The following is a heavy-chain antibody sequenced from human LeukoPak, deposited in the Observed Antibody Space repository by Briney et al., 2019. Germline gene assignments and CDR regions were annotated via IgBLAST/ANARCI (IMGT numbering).Heavy chain of an antibody. CDR1: GFTFSSYA. J-gene: IGHJ4*02. CDR2: IYSDGSK. CDR3: VRDRGAYYYETGY. D-gene: IGHD3-22*01. Sequence: GGSLRLSCAASGFTFSSYAMSWVRQAPGKGVEWVSVIYSDGSKYYADFVKGRFTISRDTSRNTLFLQMNNLRAEDTAVYCCVRDRGAYYYETGYWGQGTLVTVSS. V-gene: IGHV3-66*01.